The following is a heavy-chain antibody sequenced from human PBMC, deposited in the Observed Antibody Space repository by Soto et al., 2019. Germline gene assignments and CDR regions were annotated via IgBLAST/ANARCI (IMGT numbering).Heavy chain of an antibody. J-gene: IGHJ4*02. CDR3: ARGGHVVVVTAAFDY. Sequence: QVQLMQSGAEVKKPGASVKVSCKASGNNFTNYYIHWVRQAPGQGLEWMGTINPSGGHTTYAQKFRGRVTMTRDTSTSTLYMELTSLRSEDTAVYYCARGGHVVVVTAAFDYWGQGTLVTVSS. CDR2: INPSGGHT. CDR1: GNNFTNYY. D-gene: IGHD2-21*02. V-gene: IGHV1-46*01.